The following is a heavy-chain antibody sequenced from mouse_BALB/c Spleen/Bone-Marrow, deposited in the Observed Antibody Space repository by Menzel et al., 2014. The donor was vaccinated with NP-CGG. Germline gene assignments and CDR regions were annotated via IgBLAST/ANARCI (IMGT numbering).Heavy chain of an antibody. V-gene: IGHV5-6-3*01. D-gene: IGHD2-4*01. CDR3: ARGYDYSSWFAY. CDR1: GFTFRSYG. J-gene: IGHJ3*01. Sequence: EVQLVESGGGLAPPGGSLKLPCAASGFTFRSYGMSWVRQTPDKRPEMIATINFNGDTAYHPDSVNGRFTISRDNVKNTLILQMSSLKSEDTAMYYCARGYDYSSWFAYWGQGTLVTVSA. CDR2: INFNGDTA.